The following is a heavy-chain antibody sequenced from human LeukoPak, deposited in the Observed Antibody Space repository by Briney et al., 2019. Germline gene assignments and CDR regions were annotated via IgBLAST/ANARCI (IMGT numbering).Heavy chain of an antibody. CDR2: IYYSGST. Sequence: SETLSLTCTVSGGSISSSSYYWGWIRQPPGKGLEWIGSIYYSGSTYYNPSLKSRVTISVDTSKNQFSLKLSSVTAADTAVYYCARGPATYYYDSSGYPRVSYFDYWGQGTLVTVSS. CDR1: GGSISSSSYY. J-gene: IGHJ4*02. V-gene: IGHV4-39*07. D-gene: IGHD3-22*01. CDR3: ARGPATYYYDSSGYPRVSYFDY.